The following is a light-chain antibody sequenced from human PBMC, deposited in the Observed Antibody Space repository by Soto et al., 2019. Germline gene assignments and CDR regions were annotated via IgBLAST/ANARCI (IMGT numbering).Light chain of an antibody. V-gene: IGKV1-5*03. CDR3: KQYNSYPWT. J-gene: IGKJ1*01. CDR2: KAS. Sequence: GDRVTITCRASQSISTWLAWYQQKPGQAPKLLIYKASSLESGVPSRFSGSGSGTEFTLTISSLQPDDFATYYCKQYNSYPWTFGQGTKVDIK. CDR1: QSISTW.